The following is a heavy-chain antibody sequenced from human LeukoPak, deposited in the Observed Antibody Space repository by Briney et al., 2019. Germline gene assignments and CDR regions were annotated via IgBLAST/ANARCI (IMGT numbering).Heavy chain of an antibody. V-gene: IGHV1-8*02. CDR1: GYTFGSYD. J-gene: IGHJ4*02. CDR3: ARLSETAAYYYTTGYYCLGY. CDR2: MNPGSGNT. D-gene: IGHD3-22*01. Sequence: GASVKVSCKASGYTFGSYDINWVRKATGQGLEWMGWMNPGSGNTGYAQKFQGRVTMTRDTSISTAYMELSGLRSEDTAVYYCARLSETAAYYYTTGYYCLGYWGQGTLVTVDS.